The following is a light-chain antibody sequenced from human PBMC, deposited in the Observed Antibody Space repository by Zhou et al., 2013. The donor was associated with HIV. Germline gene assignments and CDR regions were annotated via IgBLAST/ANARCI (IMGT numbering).Light chain of an antibody. J-gene: IGKJ5*01. CDR2: GTS. CDR3: QQYGTSIT. Sequence: DIVLTQSPGTLSLSPGERATLSCRASQSVGSSYLAWYQQKPGQAPRLLMYGTSNRATGVPDRFSGSGSRTDFTLTISRLEPEDFAVYYCQQYGTSITFGQGTRL. V-gene: IGKV3-20*01. CDR1: QSVGSSY.